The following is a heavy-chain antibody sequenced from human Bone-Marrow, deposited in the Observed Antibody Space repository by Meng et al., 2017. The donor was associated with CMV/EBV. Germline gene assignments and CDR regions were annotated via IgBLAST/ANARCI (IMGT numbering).Heavy chain of an antibody. CDR1: GYNFTNFW. V-gene: IGHV5-51*01. Sequence: GGSLKISCKRSGYNFTNFWIAWVREMAGKGLEWMGIIYPGDSDTRYSPSFKVQVTISADKSISTAYLQWSSLKASDTAMYSCARLGCSSTSCYFGWFDAWGQGTLVTVSS. CDR2: IYPGDSDT. D-gene: IGHD2-2*01. J-gene: IGHJ5*02. CDR3: ARLGCSSTSCYFGWFDA.